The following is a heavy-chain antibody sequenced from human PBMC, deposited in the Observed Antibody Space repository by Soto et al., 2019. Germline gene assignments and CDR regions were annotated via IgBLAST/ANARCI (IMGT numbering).Heavy chain of an antibody. V-gene: IGHV1-18*01. J-gene: IGHJ6*02. Sequence: QVQLLQSGDEVRKPGSSVKVSCKASGYIFVNYGIAWVRQAPGQGLEWMGWISHYSGNTHYASKVQGRLTMTTDTSTSTDYMDLGSMTSDDTDVYYCAMVDNYGTHTQQDVWGQGTTVTVSS. CDR3: AMVDNYGTHTQQDV. CDR1: GYIFVNYG. D-gene: IGHD5-12*01. CDR2: ISHYSGNT.